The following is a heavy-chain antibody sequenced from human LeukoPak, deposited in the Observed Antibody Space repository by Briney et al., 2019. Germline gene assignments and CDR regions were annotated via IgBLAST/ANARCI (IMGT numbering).Heavy chain of an antibody. CDR3: ARGYCSGGSCYPIFAFDI. V-gene: IGHV3-48*03. CDR1: GFTFSSYE. D-gene: IGHD2-15*01. J-gene: IGHJ3*02. CDR2: ISSSGITI. Sequence: GGSLRLSCAASGFTFSSYEMNWVRQAPGKGLEWVSYISSSGITIYYADSVKGRFTISRDNAKNSLYLQMNSLRAEDTAVYYCARGYCSGGSCYPIFAFDIWGQGTMVTVSS.